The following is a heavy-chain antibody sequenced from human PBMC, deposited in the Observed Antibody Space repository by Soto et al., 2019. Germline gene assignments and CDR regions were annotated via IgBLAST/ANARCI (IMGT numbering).Heavy chain of an antibody. V-gene: IGHV1-18*04. CDR2: ISAYNGNT. D-gene: IGHD2-2*01. CDR1: GYTFTSYG. Sequence: ASVKVSCKASGYTFTSYGISWVRQAPGQGLEWMGWISAYNGNTNYAQKLQGRVTMTTDTSTSTAYMELRSLRSDETAVYYCARGRYCSSTSSFHYFDYWGQGTLVTVSS. J-gene: IGHJ4*02. CDR3: ARGRYCSSTSSFHYFDY.